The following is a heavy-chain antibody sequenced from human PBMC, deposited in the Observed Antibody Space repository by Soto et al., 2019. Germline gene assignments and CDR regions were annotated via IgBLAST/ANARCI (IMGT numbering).Heavy chain of an antibody. Sequence: VQLVESGGGVVQPGRSLRLSCAASGFTFSDYAMHWVRQAPGKGLEWVAVVSHDGRNTHYADSVKGRFTISRDSPKTTVSLEMTSLRAEDTAVYYCAKGGRQWLVTSDFNYWGQGALVTVSS. CDR3: AKGGRQWLVTSDFNY. CDR1: GFTFSDYA. J-gene: IGHJ4*02. D-gene: IGHD6-19*01. CDR2: VSHDGRNT. V-gene: IGHV3-30*18.